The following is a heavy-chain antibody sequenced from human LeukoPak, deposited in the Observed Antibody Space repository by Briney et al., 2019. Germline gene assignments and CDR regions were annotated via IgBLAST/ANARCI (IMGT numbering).Heavy chain of an antibody. CDR2: ISFEGRST. CDR3: TKERRRDDILTGSFSD. J-gene: IGHJ4*02. CDR1: GFTFSGHG. V-gene: IGHV3-30*18. D-gene: IGHD3-9*01. Sequence: GRSLRLACAASGFTFSGHGMHWVRQAPGKGLEWLAVISFEGRSTFYGDSVKGRFTISRDNSKNTLYLQMNSLRAEDTAVYYCTKERRRDDILTGSFSDWGQGILVTVSS.